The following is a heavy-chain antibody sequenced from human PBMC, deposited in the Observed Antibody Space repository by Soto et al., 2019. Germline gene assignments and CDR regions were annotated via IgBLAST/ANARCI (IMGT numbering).Heavy chain of an antibody. CDR3: AKDGSYDSSGYFDY. Sequence: QVQLVESGGGVVQPGRSLRLSCAASGFTFSSYGMHWVRQAPGKGLEWVAVISYDGSNKYYADSVKGRFTISRDNSKNTLYLQMNRLRAEDTAVYYCAKDGSYDSSGYFDYWGQGTLVTVSS. J-gene: IGHJ4*02. V-gene: IGHV3-30*18. CDR2: ISYDGSNK. CDR1: GFTFSSYG. D-gene: IGHD3-22*01.